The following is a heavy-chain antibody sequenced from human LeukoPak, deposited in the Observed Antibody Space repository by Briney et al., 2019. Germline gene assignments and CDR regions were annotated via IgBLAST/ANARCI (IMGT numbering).Heavy chain of an antibody. CDR2: IVVGSGNT. J-gene: IGHJ4*02. D-gene: IGHD3-3*01. V-gene: IGHV1-58*02. CDR3: AAVSDYDFWSVVRY. Sequence: GASLKVSCKTSGFTFTISAMQWVRQARGQRLEWIGWIVVGSGNTKYAQKFHERVTITRDMSTSTAYMELSSLRSEDTAVYYCAAVSDYDFWSVVRYWGQGTLVTVSS. CDR1: GFTFTISA.